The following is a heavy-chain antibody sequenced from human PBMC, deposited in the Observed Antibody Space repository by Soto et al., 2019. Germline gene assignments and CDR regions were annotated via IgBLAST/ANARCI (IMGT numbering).Heavy chain of an antibody. CDR1: GFTFSSYW. J-gene: IGHJ3*02. D-gene: IGHD3-22*01. V-gene: IGHV3-74*01. Sequence: GGSLRLSCAASGFTFSSYWMHWVRQAPGKGLVWVSRINSDGSSTSYADSVKGRFTISRDNAKNTLYLQMNSLRAEDTAVYYCGKDVGYYDSSGYYQGPDAFDIWGQGTMVTVSS. CDR3: GKDVGYYDSSGYYQGPDAFDI. CDR2: INSDGSST.